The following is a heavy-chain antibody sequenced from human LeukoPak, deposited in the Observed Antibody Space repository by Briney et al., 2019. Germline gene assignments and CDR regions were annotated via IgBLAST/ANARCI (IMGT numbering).Heavy chain of an antibody. CDR1: GGSISSYY. V-gene: IGHV4-59*01. CDR2: IYYSGST. J-gene: IGHJ4*02. Sequence: SETLSLTRTVSGGSISSYYWSWIRQPPGKGLEWIGYIYYSGSTNYNPSLKSRVTISVDTSKNQFSLKLSSVTAADTAVYYCAREVRSSSSWYIDYWGQGTLVTVSS. CDR3: AREVRSSSSWYIDY. D-gene: IGHD6-13*01.